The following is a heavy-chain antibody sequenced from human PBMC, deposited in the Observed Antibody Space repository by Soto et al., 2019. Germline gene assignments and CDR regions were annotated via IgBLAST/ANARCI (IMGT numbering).Heavy chain of an antibody. J-gene: IGHJ4*02. D-gene: IGHD3-22*01. CDR1: GYTFTSYG. CDR3: ARGPPSYYDSSGYYKYFDY. Sequence: QVQLVQSGAEVKKPGASVKVSCKASGYTFTSYGISWVRQAPGQGLEWMGWISAYNGNTNYAQKLQGRVTMTTDTSTRTAYIGQRSLNSDDTPVYYCARGPPSYYDSSGYYKYFDYWGQVTLVTVSS. CDR2: ISAYNGNT. V-gene: IGHV1-18*01.